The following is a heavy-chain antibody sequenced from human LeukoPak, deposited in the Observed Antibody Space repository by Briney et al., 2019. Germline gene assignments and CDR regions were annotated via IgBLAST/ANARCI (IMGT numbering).Heavy chain of an antibody. Sequence: GASVKVTCKVSGDTLSASSIHWVRQAPGKGLEWMGGFDPEEGKTIYAQKFLGRVIMTEDTSTDTAHMELSSLRSEDTAIYYCATGLILVVNGFDSWGQGTPATVSS. CDR1: GDTLSASS. CDR2: FDPEEGKT. CDR3: ATGLILVVNGFDS. J-gene: IGHJ4*02. V-gene: IGHV1-24*01. D-gene: IGHD3-22*01.